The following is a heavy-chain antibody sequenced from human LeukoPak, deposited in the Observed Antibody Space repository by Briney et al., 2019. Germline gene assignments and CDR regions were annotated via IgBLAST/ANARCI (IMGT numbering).Heavy chain of an antibody. CDR1: GFTFSSYE. CDR2: ISSSGSTI. CDR3: ARCITMVRGVSDY. D-gene: IGHD3-10*01. Sequence: GGSLRLSCAASGFTFSSYEMNWVRQAPGKGLEWVSYISSSGSTIYYADSVKGRFTISRDNAKNSLYLQMNSLRAEDTAVYYCARCITMVRGVSDYWGQGTLVTVSS. V-gene: IGHV3-48*03. J-gene: IGHJ4*02.